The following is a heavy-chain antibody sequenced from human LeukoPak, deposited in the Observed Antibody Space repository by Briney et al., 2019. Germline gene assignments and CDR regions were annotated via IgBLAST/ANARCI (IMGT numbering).Heavy chain of an antibody. V-gene: IGHV4-34*01. J-gene: IGHJ5*02. CDR3: ARRTNIVVVPAAQNWFDP. CDR1: GGSFSGYY. D-gene: IGHD2-2*01. CDR2: INHSGST. Sequence: SETLSLTCAVYGGSFSGYYWSWIRQPPGKGLEWIGEINHSGSTNYNPSLKSRVTISVDTSKNQFSLKLSSVTAADTAVYYCARRTNIVVVPAAQNWFDPWGQGTLVTVSS.